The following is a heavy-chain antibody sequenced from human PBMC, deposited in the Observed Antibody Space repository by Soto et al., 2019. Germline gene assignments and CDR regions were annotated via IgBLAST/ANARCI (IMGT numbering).Heavy chain of an antibody. CDR1: GFTFSSYA. J-gene: IGHJ4*02. CDR2: ISGSGGST. D-gene: IGHD5-12*01. CDR3: ARTVRGYSGYDYPYYFDY. V-gene: IGHV3-23*01. Sequence: GGSLRLSCAASGFTFSSYAMSWVRQAPGKGLEWVAAISGSGGSTYYADSVKGRFTISRDNSKNTLYLQMNSLRAEDTAVYYCARTVRGYSGYDYPYYFDYWGQGTLVTVSS.